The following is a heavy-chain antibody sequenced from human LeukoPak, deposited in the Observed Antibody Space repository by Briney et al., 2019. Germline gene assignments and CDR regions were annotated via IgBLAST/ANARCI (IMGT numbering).Heavy chain of an antibody. J-gene: IGHJ4*02. CDR1: GFTFSSYW. V-gene: IGHV3-7*01. Sequence: GGSLRLSCAASGFTFSSYWMSWVRQAPGKGLEWVANINGDESEKYYVDSMKARFTISRDNAKNSLYLQMNSLRVDDTAIYYCSRGEGDGYWGQGTLVTVSS. CDR3: SRGEGDGY. CDR2: INGDESEK. D-gene: IGHD3-10*01.